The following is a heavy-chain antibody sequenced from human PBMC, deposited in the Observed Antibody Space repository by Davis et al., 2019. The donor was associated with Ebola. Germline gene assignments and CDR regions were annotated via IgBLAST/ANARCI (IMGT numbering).Heavy chain of an antibody. J-gene: IGHJ3*02. D-gene: IGHD3-3*01. CDR2: IFYSGTT. CDR3: ARITIFGVAANAFDI. CDR1: GGSISSGGYS. V-gene: IGHV4-30-2*05. Sequence: MPSETLSLTCAVSGGSISSGGYSWSWIRQPPGQGLEWIGYIFYSGTTHYNPSLTSRVTISVDTSKNQFSLNLNSVTAADTAVYYCARITIFGVAANAFDIWGQGTMVTVSS.